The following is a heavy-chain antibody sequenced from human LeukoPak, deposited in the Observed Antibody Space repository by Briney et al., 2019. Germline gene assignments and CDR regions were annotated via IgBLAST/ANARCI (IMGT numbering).Heavy chain of an antibody. CDR2: ISSSSSYI. V-gene: IGHV3-21*04. CDR3: ARPGLGSGSYRVGYYYYYMDV. CDR1: GFTFSSYS. Sequence: GGSLRLSCAASGFTFSSYSMNWVRQAPGKGLEWVSSISSSSSYIYYADSVKGRFTISRDNAKNSLYLQMNSLRAEDTAVYYCARPGLGSGSYRVGYYYYYMDVWGKGTTVTISS. J-gene: IGHJ6*03. D-gene: IGHD3-10*01.